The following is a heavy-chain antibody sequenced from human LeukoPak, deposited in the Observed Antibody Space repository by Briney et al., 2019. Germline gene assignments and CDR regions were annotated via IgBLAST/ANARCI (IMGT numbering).Heavy chain of an antibody. CDR1: GYTFTDYY. CDR3: ATDRSSGYSST. J-gene: IGHJ5*02. V-gene: IGHV1-2*02. Sequence: ASVKVSCKASGYTFTDYYIHWVRQAPGQGLEWMGWINPNSGGTSYTREFQGRVTLTRDTSISTAYMELSRLRSDDTAIYYCATDRSSGYSSTWGQGTLVTVSS. D-gene: IGHD6-13*01. CDR2: INPNSGGT.